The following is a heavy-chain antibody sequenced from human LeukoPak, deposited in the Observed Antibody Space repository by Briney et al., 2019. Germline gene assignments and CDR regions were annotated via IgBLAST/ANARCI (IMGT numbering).Heavy chain of an antibody. CDR2: VYHTGST. Sequence: SETLSLTCAVYGGSFSGYYWSWIRQPPGKGLEWIGSVYHTGSTYYNPSLKSRVTISVDTSKNQFSLKLSSVTAADTAVYYCTRDRSALDTWGQGTIITVSS. CDR3: TRDRSALDT. V-gene: IGHV4-34*01. CDR1: GGSFSGYY. J-gene: IGHJ3*02.